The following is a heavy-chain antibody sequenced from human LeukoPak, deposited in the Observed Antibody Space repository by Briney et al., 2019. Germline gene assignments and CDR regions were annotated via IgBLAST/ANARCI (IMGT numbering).Heavy chain of an antibody. CDR1: GGSISSGGYS. D-gene: IGHD2-2*03. J-gene: IGHJ6*02. Sequence: PSQTLSLTCAVSGGSISSGGYSWSWIRQPPGKGLEWIGYIYHSGSTYYNPSLKSRVTTSVDRSKNQFSLKLSSVTAADTAVYYCARGVGYCSSTSCYPYYGMDVWGQGTTVTVSS. V-gene: IGHV4-30-2*01. CDR2: IYHSGST. CDR3: ARGVGYCSSTSCYPYYGMDV.